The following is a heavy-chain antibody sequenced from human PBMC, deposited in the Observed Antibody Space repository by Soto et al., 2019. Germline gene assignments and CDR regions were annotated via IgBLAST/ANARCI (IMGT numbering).Heavy chain of an antibody. D-gene: IGHD3-3*01. CDR2: IYPSDSDT. CDR3: ARGGVSTRNFGF. J-gene: IGHJ4*02. V-gene: IGHV5-51*01. CDR1: GYNFAGYW. Sequence: ESLKISCKGSGYNFAGYWIAWVRQIPGKGLELMGIIYPSDSDTRYRPSFQGQVTISADKSISSDYRQWSSLRASNIAMYYWARGGVSTRNFGFWGQGTPVTVS.